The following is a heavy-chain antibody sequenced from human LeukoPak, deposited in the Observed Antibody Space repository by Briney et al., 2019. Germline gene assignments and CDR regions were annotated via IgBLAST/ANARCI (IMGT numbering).Heavy chain of an antibody. Sequence: ASVKVSCKASGYSFTSYDINWVRQATGQAPEWIGWMNPSSGNTGYAQRFQGRVTMTRDTSTSTAYLELSSLTSDDTAVYYCAAHTYYYSSGSFGHWGQGTLVTVSS. J-gene: IGHJ4*02. CDR1: GYSFTSYD. CDR2: MNPSSGNT. D-gene: IGHD3-10*01. CDR3: AAHTYYYSSGSFGH. V-gene: IGHV1-8*01.